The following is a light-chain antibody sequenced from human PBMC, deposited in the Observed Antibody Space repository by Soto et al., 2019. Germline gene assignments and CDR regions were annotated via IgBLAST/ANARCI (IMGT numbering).Light chain of an antibody. CDR3: AAWDDSLNGLYV. Sequence: QAVLTQPASASGTPGQRITISCSGSSSNIGSNTVNWYQQLPGTAPKLLIYSNNQRPSGVPDRFSGSKSGTSASLAISGLQSEYEADYYCAAWDDSLNGLYVFGTGTKVTVL. CDR1: SSNIGSNT. V-gene: IGLV1-44*01. CDR2: SNN. J-gene: IGLJ1*01.